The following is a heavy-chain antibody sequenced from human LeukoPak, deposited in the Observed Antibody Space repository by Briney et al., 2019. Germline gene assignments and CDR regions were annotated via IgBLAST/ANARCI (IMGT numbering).Heavy chain of an antibody. CDR3: ARAGDSGDFPLGYFYYMDV. CDR2: ISRTGRST. Sequence: PGGSLRLSCEASGFSFTDYYVTWIRQAPGKGLEWVSYISRTGRSTYYGDSVAGRFTISRDTAKNSLFLQMTSLRAEDTAVYYCARAGDSGDFPLGYFYYMDVWGKGTTVTVSS. CDR1: GFSFTDYY. D-gene: IGHD4-17*01. J-gene: IGHJ6*03. V-gene: IGHV3-11*01.